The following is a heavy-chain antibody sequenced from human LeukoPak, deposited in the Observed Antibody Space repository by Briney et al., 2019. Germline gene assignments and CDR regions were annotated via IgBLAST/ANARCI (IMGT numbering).Heavy chain of an antibody. D-gene: IGHD7-27*01. V-gene: IGHV3-30*18. CDR2: ISYDGSNK. CDR3: AKLTGDNNQPFDY. J-gene: IGHJ4*02. Sequence: GGSLRLSCAASGFTFSSYGMHCVRQAPGKGLEWVAVISYDGSNKYYADSVKGRFTISRDNSKNTLYLQMNSLRAEDTAVYYCAKLTGDNNQPFDYWGQGTLVTVSS. CDR1: GFTFSSYG.